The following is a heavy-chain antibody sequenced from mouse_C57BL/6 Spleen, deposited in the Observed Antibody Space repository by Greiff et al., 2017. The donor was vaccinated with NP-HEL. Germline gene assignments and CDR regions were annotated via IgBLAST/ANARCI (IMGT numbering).Heavy chain of an antibody. V-gene: IGHV14-4*01. J-gene: IGHJ2*01. D-gene: IGHD2-5*01. CDR1: GFNIKDDY. CDR2: IDPENGDT. CDR3: TIYSNYMDY. Sequence: EVQLQQSGAELVRPGASVKLSCTASGFNIKDDYMHWVKQRPEQGLEWIGWIDPENGDTEYASKFQGKATITADTSSNTAYLQLSSLTSEDTAVYYCTIYSNYMDYWGQGTTLTVSS.